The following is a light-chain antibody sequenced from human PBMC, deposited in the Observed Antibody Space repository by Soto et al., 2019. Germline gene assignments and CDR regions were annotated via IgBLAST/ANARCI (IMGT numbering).Light chain of an antibody. CDR2: DAS. CDR3: QQRSNWPP. Sequence: EIVLTQSPATLSLSPGERATLSCRASQSVSSYLAWYQQKPGQAPRLLIYDASNRATGIPARFSGSGSGTDFTLTISSLEPEDFAFYYWQQRSNWPPFGPGTKVDIK. CDR1: QSVSSY. V-gene: IGKV3-11*01. J-gene: IGKJ3*01.